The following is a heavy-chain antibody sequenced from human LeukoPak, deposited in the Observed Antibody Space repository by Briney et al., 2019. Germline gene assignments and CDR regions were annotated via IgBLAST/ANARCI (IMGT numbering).Heavy chain of an antibody. D-gene: IGHD1-20*01. CDR1: GGSISSYY. CDR2: IYYSGGT. J-gene: IGHJ2*01. V-gene: IGHV4-59*01. Sequence: SETLSLTCTVSGGSISSYYWSWIRQPPGKGLEWIGYIYYSGGTNYNPSLKSRVTISVDTSKNQFSLKLSSVTAADTAVYYCARDNGINYWYFDLWGRGTLVTVSS. CDR3: ARDNGINYWYFDL.